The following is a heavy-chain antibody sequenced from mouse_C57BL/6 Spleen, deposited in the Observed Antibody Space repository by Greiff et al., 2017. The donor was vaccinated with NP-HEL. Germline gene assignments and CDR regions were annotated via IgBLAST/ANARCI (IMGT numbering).Heavy chain of an antibody. CDR2: ILPGSGST. CDR1: GYTFTGYW. Sequence: QVQLKQSGAELMKPGASVKLSCKATGYTFTGYWIEWVKQRPGHGLEWIGEILPGSGSTNYNEKFKGKATFTADTSSNTAYMQLSSLTAEDSAICYWAKRDGSSDWDFDGWGTGTTVTVSS. V-gene: IGHV1-9*01. D-gene: IGHD1-1*01. CDR3: AKRDGSSDWDFDG. J-gene: IGHJ1*03.